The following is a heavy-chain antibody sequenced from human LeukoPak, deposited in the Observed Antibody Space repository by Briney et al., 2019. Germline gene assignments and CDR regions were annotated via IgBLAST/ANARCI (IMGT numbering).Heavy chain of an antibody. D-gene: IGHD3-22*01. J-gene: IGHJ4*02. CDR1: GFTFSSYA. V-gene: IGHV3-23*01. CDR2: ISGSGGNT. Sequence: PGGSLRLSCAASGFTFSSYAMSWVRQAPGKGLEWVSGISGSGGNTYYADSVKGRFTISRDSSKNTLYLQMNSLGAEDTAVYYCAKPRSSGYYFDYWGQGTLVTVSS. CDR3: AKPRSSGYYFDY.